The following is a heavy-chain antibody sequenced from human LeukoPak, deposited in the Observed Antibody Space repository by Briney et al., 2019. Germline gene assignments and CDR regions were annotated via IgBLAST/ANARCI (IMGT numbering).Heavy chain of an antibody. J-gene: IGHJ4*02. CDR2: IIVSGDST. Sequence: PGGSLRLSCAASGFSFNNYSMNWVRQAPGKGLECVSTIIVSGDSTFYADSVQGRFTISRDTSRNSLSLHMNSLRAEGTAVYFCARRGGRNGWGDFDYWGQGTLVTVSS. D-gene: IGHD3-10*01. V-gene: IGHV3-23*01. CDR3: ARRGGRNGWGDFDY. CDR1: GFSFNNYS.